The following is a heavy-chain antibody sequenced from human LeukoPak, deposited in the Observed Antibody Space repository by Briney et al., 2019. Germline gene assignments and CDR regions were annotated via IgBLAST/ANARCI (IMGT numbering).Heavy chain of an antibody. CDR3: AGERPSSSWYDY. J-gene: IGHJ4*02. D-gene: IGHD6-13*01. V-gene: IGHV3-33*01. CDR2: IWYDGSNK. Sequence: GGSLRLSCAASGFTFSSYGMHWVRQAPGKGLEWVAVIWYDGSNKYYADSVKGRFTISRDNSKNTLYLQMNSLRAEDTAVYYCAGERPSSSWYDYWGQGTLVTVSS. CDR1: GFTFSSYG.